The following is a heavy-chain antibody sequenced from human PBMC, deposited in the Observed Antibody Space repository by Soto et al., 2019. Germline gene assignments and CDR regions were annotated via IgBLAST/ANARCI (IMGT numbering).Heavy chain of an antibody. Sequence: GXSVKVSFRASGGTFSSYAISWVRQAPGQGLEWMGGIIPIFGTANYAQKFQGRVTITADKSTSTAYMELSSLRSEDTAVYYCARAAAVYDFWSGYPGTQATDYYYGMDVWGQGTKVTVYS. CDR1: GGTFSSYA. V-gene: IGHV1-69*06. CDR3: ARAAAVYDFWSGYPGTQATDYYYGMDV. CDR2: IIPIFGTA. J-gene: IGHJ6*02. D-gene: IGHD3-3*01.